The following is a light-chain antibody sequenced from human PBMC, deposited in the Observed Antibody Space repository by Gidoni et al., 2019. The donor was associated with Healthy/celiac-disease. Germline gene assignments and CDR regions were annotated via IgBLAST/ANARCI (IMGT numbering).Light chain of an antibody. CDR1: SLRSYY. Sequence: SSELTQDPAVSVALGHTVRITCQGDSLRSYYASWYQQKPGQAPVLVIYGKNNRPSGIPDRFSGSISGNTASLTITGAQAEDEADYYCNSRDSSGNQVFGGGTKLTVL. CDR3: NSRDSSGNQV. CDR2: GKN. V-gene: IGLV3-19*01. J-gene: IGLJ2*01.